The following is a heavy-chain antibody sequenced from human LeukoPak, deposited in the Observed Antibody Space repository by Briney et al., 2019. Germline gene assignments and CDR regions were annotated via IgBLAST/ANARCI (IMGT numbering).Heavy chain of an antibody. J-gene: IGHJ4*01. D-gene: IGHD5-12*01. CDR3: ARDHRYAFDN. CDR1: GFNFIDYS. Sequence: GGSLRLSCAASGFNFIDYSMNWVRQAPGKGLEWISYIGISSGNTKYADSVKGRFTISRDEARNSLYLQMNSLRVEDTAVYYCARDHRYAFDNWGHGTLVTVSS. V-gene: IGHV3-48*01. CDR2: IGISSGNT.